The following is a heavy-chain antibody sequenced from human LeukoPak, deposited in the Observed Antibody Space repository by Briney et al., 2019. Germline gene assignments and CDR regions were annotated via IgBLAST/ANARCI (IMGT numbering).Heavy chain of an antibody. V-gene: IGHV3-21*06. D-gene: IGHD4-23*01. CDR3: ARDPDYGDSSELPCY. CDR1: GFTFSGYT. Sequence: PGGSLRLSCAASGFTFSGYTMNWVRQAPGRGLEWVASISSSSSHIIYADSAKGRFTISRDNAKNLLFLQMNTLRAEDTAVYYCARDPDYGDSSELPCYWGQGTLVTVSS. CDR2: ISSSSSHI. J-gene: IGHJ4*02.